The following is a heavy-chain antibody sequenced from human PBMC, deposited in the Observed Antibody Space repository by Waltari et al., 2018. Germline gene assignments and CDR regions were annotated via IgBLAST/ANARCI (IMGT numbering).Heavy chain of an antibody. CDR3: ASRNPYYDILTGSRDAFDI. CDR2: IYHSGST. D-gene: IGHD3-9*01. Sequence: QVQLQESGPGLVKPSETLSLTCAVSGYSISSGYSWGWIRQPPGKGLEWIGSIYHSGSTYYNPSLKSRVTISVDTSKNQFSLKLSSVTAADTAVYYCASRNPYYDILTGSRDAFDIWGQGTMVTVSS. V-gene: IGHV4-38-2*01. CDR1: GYSISSGYS. J-gene: IGHJ3*02.